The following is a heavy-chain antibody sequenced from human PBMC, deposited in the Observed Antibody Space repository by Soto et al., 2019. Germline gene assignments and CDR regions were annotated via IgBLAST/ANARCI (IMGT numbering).Heavy chain of an antibody. Sequence: QVQLVESGGGVVQPGRSLRLSCAASGFTFSSYGMHWVRQAPGKGLEWVAVISYDGSNKYYADSVKGRFTISRDNSKNTLYLQMNSLRAEDTSVYYCAKEAGDVYNWNAFDIWGQGTMVTVSS. D-gene: IGHD1-1*01. J-gene: IGHJ3*02. CDR3: AKEAGDVYNWNAFDI. V-gene: IGHV3-30*18. CDR1: GFTFSSYG. CDR2: ISYDGSNK.